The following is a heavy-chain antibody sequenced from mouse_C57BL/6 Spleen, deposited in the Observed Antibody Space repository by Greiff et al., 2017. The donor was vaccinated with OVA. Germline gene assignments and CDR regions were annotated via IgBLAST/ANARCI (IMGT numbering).Heavy chain of an antibody. J-gene: IGHJ4*01. Sequence: VQLQQSGAELVKPGASVKISCKASGYAFSSYWMNWVKQRPGKGLEWIGQIYPGDGDTNYNGKFKGKATLTADKSSSTAYMQLSRLTSEDSAVYFCARDITTVVDYYAMDYWGQGTSVTVSS. CDR3: ARDITTVVDYYAMDY. CDR2: IYPGDGDT. D-gene: IGHD1-1*01. CDR1: GYAFSSYW. V-gene: IGHV1-80*01.